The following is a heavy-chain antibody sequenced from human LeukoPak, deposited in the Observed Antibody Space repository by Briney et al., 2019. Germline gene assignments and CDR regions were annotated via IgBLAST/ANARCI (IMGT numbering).Heavy chain of an antibody. Sequence: GESLKISCKGSGYSFTSYWISWVRQMPGKGLEWMGRIDPSDSYTNSRPSFQGHVTISADKSISTAYLQWSSLKASDTAMYYCARDTAGRDYYYGMDVWGQGTTVTVSS. J-gene: IGHJ6*02. CDR2: IDPSDSYT. CDR1: GYSFTSYW. V-gene: IGHV5-10-1*01. D-gene: IGHD5-18*01. CDR3: ARDTAGRDYYYGMDV.